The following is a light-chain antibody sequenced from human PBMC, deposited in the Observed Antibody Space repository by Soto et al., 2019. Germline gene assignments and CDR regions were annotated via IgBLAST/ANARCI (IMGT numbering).Light chain of an antibody. CDR3: QQRNDGLT. V-gene: IGKV3-11*01. CDR2: DAS. J-gene: IGKJ4*01. Sequence: EIVLTQSPATLSLSPGDRATLSCRASQSISSHLAWYQQRPGQVVRLLIYDASHRATGIPVRFSGSGAGTDFPLTSNNLEPEDLAVYYCQQRNDGLTFGGGTKVEIK. CDR1: QSISSH.